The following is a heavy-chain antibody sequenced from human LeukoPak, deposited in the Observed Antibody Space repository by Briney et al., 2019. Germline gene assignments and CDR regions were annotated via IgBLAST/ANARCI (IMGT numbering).Heavy chain of an antibody. V-gene: IGHV3-48*03. CDR1: GLTFRDYD. CDR3: ARDLVSGAYTFDI. CDR2: ISGSGGTI. D-gene: IGHD3-16*01. J-gene: IGHJ3*02. Sequence: GGSLRLSCAASGLTFRDYDINWVRQAPGKGLEWVSYISGSGGTIYYADSVRGRFNHSRDNAKNSLYLQMNSLRAEDTAVYYCARDLVSGAYTFDIWGQGTMVTVSS.